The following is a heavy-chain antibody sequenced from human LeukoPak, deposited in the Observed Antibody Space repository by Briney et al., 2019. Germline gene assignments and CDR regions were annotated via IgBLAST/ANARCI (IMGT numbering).Heavy chain of an antibody. Sequence: GRSLRLSCAASGFTFSSYGIHWVRQAPGKGLEWVAVIWSDGTNKYYADSVKGRFTISRDNSENTLYLQMYSLRAEDTAVYYCARDRFGYNSGRFFDYWGQGTLVTVSS. CDR2: IWSDGTNK. CDR1: GFTFSSYG. J-gene: IGHJ4*02. D-gene: IGHD6-19*01. CDR3: ARDRFGYNSGRFFDY. V-gene: IGHV3-33*01.